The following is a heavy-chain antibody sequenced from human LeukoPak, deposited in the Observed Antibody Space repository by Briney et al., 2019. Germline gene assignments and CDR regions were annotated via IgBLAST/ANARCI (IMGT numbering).Heavy chain of an antibody. V-gene: IGHV1-2*02. CDR3: ARGGWSLGYCSSSSCLDWFDP. J-gene: IGHJ5*02. D-gene: IGHD2-2*01. CDR1: RYTFTDYY. Sequence: ASVKVSCKASRYTFTDYYMHWVRQAPGQGLEWMGWINPNSGGTNYAQKFQGRVTMTRGTSISTAYMELSRLRSDDTAVYYCARGGWSLGYCSSSSCLDWFDPWGQGTPVTVSS. CDR2: INPNSGGT.